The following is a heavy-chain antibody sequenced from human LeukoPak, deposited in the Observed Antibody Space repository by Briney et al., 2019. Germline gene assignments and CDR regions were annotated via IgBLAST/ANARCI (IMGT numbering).Heavy chain of an antibody. CDR1: GGSISSYY. Sequence: SETLSLTCTVSGGSISSYYWSWIRQPAGKGLEWVGRIYTSGSTNYNPSLKSRVTISVDTSKNQFSLKLSSVTAADTAVYYCARESFIAAAKGYDYWGQGTLVTVSS. V-gene: IGHV4-4*07. J-gene: IGHJ4*02. D-gene: IGHD6-13*01. CDR2: IYTSGST. CDR3: ARESFIAAAKGYDY.